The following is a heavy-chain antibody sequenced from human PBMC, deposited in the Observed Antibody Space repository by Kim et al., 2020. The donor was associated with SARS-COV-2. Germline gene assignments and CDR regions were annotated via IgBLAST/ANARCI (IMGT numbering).Heavy chain of an antibody. Sequence: GGSLRLSCAASGFTFSSYAMSWVRQAPGKGLEWVSAISGSGGSTYYADSVKGRFTISRDNSKNTLYLQMNSLRAEDTAVYYCAHGCTNGVCPRIRAGYFQHWGQGTLVTVSS. CDR3: AHGCTNGVCPRIRAGYFQH. D-gene: IGHD2-8*01. CDR2: ISGSGGST. V-gene: IGHV3-23*01. J-gene: IGHJ1*01. CDR1: GFTFSSYA.